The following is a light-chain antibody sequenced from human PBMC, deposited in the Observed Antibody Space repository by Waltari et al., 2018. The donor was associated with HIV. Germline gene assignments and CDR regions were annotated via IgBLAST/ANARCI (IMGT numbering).Light chain of an antibody. CDR1: QTISRF. Sequence: DIQMTQSPSSLSASVGDRVNITCRASQTISRFLNWYQQKQGEAPKLLIYAASSLQSGVPSRFSGSGSGTDFTLTISSLQPADFATYYCQQSYTTPFTFGPGTTVDIK. CDR2: AAS. J-gene: IGKJ3*01. CDR3: QQSYTTPFT. V-gene: IGKV1-39*01.